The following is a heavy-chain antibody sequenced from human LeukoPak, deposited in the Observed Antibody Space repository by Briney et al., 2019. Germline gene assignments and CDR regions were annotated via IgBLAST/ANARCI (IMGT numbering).Heavy chain of an antibody. D-gene: IGHD3-3*01. Sequence: SETLSLTCTVSGGSISSSSYYWGWIRQHPGKGLEWIGSIYYSGSTYYNPSLKSRVTISVDTSKNQFSRKLSSVTAADTAVYYCARSSSDYDFWSGCYPLYYYYYYGMDVWGQGTTVTVSS. V-gene: IGHV4-39*01. CDR3: ARSSSDYDFWSGCYPLYYYYYYGMDV. CDR2: IYYSGST. J-gene: IGHJ6*02. CDR1: GGSISSSSYY.